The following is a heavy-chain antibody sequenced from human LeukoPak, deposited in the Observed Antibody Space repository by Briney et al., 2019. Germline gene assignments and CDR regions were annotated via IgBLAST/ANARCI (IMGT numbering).Heavy chain of an antibody. CDR2: INAGNGNT. D-gene: IGHD2-21*01. Sequence: ASVKVSCKASGYTFTSYAMHWVRQAPGQRLEWMGWINAGNGNTKYSQKFQGRVTMTRNTSISTAYMELSSLRSEDTAVYYCATLIGCGGDCYTFDYWGQGTLVTVSS. CDR3: ATLIGCGGDCYTFDY. J-gene: IGHJ4*02. CDR1: GYTFTSYA. V-gene: IGHV1-3*01.